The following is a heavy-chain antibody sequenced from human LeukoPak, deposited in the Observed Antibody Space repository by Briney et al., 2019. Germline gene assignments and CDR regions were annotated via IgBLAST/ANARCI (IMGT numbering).Heavy chain of an antibody. CDR1: GDSINTYY. D-gene: IGHD2-15*01. J-gene: IGHJ4*02. CDR2: IYYSGVV. V-gene: IGHV4-59*01. Sequence: SETLSLTFTVSGDSINTYYWSWIRQPPGKGLEYIGYIYYSGVVSYNPSLMGRVTISIDTSKNQLSLKLTSVTAADTAVYYCARTARLPTDWGQGALVTVSS. CDR3: ARTARLPTD.